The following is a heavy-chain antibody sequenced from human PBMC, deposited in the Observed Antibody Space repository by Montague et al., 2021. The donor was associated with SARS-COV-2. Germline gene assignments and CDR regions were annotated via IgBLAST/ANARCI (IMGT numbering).Heavy chain of an antibody. V-gene: IGHV2-5*02. CDR3: AHSYGDYLFDY. CDR1: GFSLSTSGVG. D-gene: IGHD4-17*01. CDR2: IYWXXXK. Sequence: PALVKPTQTLTLTCTFSGFSLSTSGVGVGWIRQPPGKALKWLALIYWXXXKPSSPSLKSRLTITKDTSKHQVVLTMTNMDPVDTATYYCAHSYGDYLFDYWGQGTLVTVSS. J-gene: IGHJ4*02.